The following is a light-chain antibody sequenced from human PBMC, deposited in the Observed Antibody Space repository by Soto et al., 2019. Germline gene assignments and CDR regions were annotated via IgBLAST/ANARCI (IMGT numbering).Light chain of an antibody. CDR3: CSYAGSSTSVV. CDR2: EGS. CDR1: SSDVGSYNL. V-gene: IGLV2-23*01. Sequence: QSVLTQPASVSGSPGQSITISCTGTSSDVGSYNLVSWYQQHPGKAPKLMIYEGSKRPSGVSNRFSGSKSGNTASLTISGLQAEDEADYYCCSYAGSSTSVVFGGGTPLPVL. J-gene: IGLJ2*01.